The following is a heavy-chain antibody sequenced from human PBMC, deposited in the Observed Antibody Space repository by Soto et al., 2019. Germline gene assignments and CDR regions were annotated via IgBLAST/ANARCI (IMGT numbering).Heavy chain of an antibody. V-gene: IGHV2-70*01. CDR2: IDWDNNK. J-gene: IGHJ4*02. Sequence: SGPTLVNPTQTLTLTCTFSGFSLSTTGTCVTWIRQPPGKALEWLALIDWDNNKYYSTSLKTRLTISEDTSKNQVVLTMTNMDTVDSSTSYCSFFTSRSAPYSIDSWGQGTLVTVSS. CDR1: GFSLSTTGTC. D-gene: IGHD2-21*01. CDR3: SFFTSRSAPYSIDS.